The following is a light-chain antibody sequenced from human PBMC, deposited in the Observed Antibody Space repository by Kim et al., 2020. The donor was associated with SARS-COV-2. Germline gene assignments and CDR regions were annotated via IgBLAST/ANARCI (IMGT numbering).Light chain of an antibody. Sequence: GVTICCTGSRSSIGAGYGVPWYQQLPGTAPKLLIYGSSKRPSGVPGRFSGSMCGTSASRAITGLQAGDETDNYCQSYGSSRSGSVFGGGTRLTVL. V-gene: IGLV1-40*01. J-gene: IGLJ2*01. CDR3: QSYGSSRSGSV. CDR1: RSSIGAGYG. CDR2: GSS.